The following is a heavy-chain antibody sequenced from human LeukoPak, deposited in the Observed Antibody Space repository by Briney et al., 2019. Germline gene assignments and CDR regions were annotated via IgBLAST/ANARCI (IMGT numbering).Heavy chain of an antibody. CDR3: AIDPRRIAAAE. Sequence: SVKVSCKASGGTFTSYAISWVRQAPGQGLEWMGRIIPILGIANYAQKFQGRVTITADKSTSTAYMELSSLRSEETAVYYCAIDPRRIAAAEWGQGALVTVSS. D-gene: IGHD6-13*01. CDR2: IIPILGIA. V-gene: IGHV1-69*04. CDR1: GGTFTSYA. J-gene: IGHJ4*02.